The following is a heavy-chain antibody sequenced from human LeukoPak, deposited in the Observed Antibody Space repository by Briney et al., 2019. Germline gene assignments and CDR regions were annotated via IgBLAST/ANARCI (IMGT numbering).Heavy chain of an antibody. CDR2: ISTSSNYI. CDR1: GFTFISYN. CDR3: ARDLGGVGANHWFDP. Sequence: GGSLRLSCAASGFTFISYNMNWVRQAPGKGLEWVSSISTSSNYIHYADSVKGRFTISRDNAKNSLYLQMNSLRDEDTAVYYCARDLGGVGANHWFDPWGQGSLVTVSS. V-gene: IGHV3-21*01. J-gene: IGHJ5*02. D-gene: IGHD1-26*01.